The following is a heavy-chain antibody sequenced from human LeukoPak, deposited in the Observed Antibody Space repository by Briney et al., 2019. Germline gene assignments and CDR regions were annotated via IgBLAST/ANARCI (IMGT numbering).Heavy chain of an antibody. Sequence: KPSETLSLTCTVSGASISHYYWSWIRQTPQKGLEWMGHIRTSGGSSPYPSLKSRLTMSIETSRNQFSLKLTSVTAADTAVYFCARLGSYHDLWGQGALVTVSS. J-gene: IGHJ5*02. CDR1: GASISHYY. V-gene: IGHV4-4*09. CDR2: IRTSGGS. CDR3: ARLGSYHDL. D-gene: IGHD1-26*01.